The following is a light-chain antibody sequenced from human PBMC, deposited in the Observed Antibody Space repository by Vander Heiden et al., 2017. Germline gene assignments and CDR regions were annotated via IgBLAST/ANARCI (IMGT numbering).Light chain of an antibody. Sequence: QSALPQPASVSGSPGQSITISCTGTSSDVGGYNDGSWYQQRPGKAPELMIYDVSTRPSGVSNRFSGSKSGNTASLTISGLQAEDEADYYCSAYTSSHTLVFGGGTKLTVL. CDR3: SAYTSSHTLV. J-gene: IGLJ3*02. V-gene: IGLV2-14*03. CDR1: SSDVGGYND. CDR2: DVS.